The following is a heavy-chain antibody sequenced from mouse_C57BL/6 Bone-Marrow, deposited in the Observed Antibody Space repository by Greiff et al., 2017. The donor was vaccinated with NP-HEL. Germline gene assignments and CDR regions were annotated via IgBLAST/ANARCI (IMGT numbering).Heavy chain of an antibody. D-gene: IGHD1-1*01. Sequence: EVQLQQSGAELVKPGASVKLSCTASGFNIKDYYMHWVKQRTEQGLEWIGRIDPEDGATKYAPKFQGKATITADTSSNTADLQLSSLTSEDTAVYYCGCLYYGSSPYYFDYWGQGTTLTVSS. CDR3: GCLYYGSSPYYFDY. CDR1: GFNIKDYY. CDR2: IDPEDGAT. V-gene: IGHV14-2*01. J-gene: IGHJ2*01.